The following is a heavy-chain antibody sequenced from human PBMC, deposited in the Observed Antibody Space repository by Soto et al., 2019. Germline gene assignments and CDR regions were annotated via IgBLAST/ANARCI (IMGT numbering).Heavy chain of an antibody. CDR2: ISYDGSSK. D-gene: IGHD5-18*01. V-gene: IGHV3-30*03. J-gene: IGHJ6*02. CDR3: ARARYSYGYHYYYGMDV. CDR1: GFTFSTYG. Sequence: GGSLRLSCAASGFTFSTYGMHWVRQAPGKGLEWVAVISYDGSSKYYADSVKGRFTISRDTSKNTLYMQMNSLRSEDTAVYYCARARYSYGYHYYYGMDVWGQGTTVTVSS.